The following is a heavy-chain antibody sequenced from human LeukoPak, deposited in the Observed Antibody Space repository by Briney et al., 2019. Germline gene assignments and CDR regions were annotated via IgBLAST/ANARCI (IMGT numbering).Heavy chain of an antibody. J-gene: IGHJ1*01. CDR2: IYYRGST. V-gene: IGHV4-39*01. D-gene: IGHD3-22*01. CDR3: ARRRYYDSTGYLD. CDR1: GDSISSSSYY. Sequence: PSETLSLTCTISGDSISSSSYYWGWIRQPPGKGLEWIGDIYYRGSTYYSPSLKSRVSISIDTSNNQFSLALNSVTAADTALYFCARRRYYDSTGYLDWGQGTLVTVSS.